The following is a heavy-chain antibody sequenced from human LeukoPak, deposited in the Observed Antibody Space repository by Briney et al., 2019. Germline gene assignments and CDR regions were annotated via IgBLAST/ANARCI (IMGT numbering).Heavy chain of an antibody. Sequence: ASVKVSCKASGYTFTGYYMHWVRQAPGQGLEWMGWINPNSGGTNYAQKFQGRVTMTRDTSITTAYMELTSLRSDDTAVYYCARVLFYSVSGTYYNVGRVFNYWGQGTLVTVSS. J-gene: IGHJ4*02. CDR1: GYTFTGYY. D-gene: IGHD3-10*01. CDR3: ARVLFYSVSGTYYNVGRVFNY. V-gene: IGHV1-2*02. CDR2: INPNSGGT.